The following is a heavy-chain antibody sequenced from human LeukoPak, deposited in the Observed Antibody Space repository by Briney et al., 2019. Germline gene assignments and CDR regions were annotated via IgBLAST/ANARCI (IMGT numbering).Heavy chain of an antibody. J-gene: IGHJ4*02. CDR1: GGSISSYY. CDR2: IYSSGST. V-gene: IGHV4-4*07. CDR3: AGSPGYDFWSGYHDY. D-gene: IGHD3-3*01. Sequence: PSETLSLTCTVSGGSISSYYWSWIRQPAGKGLEWIGRIYSSGSTNYNPSLKSRVTMSVDTSKNQFSLKLSSVTAADTAVYYCAGSPGYDFWSGYHDYWGQGTLVTVSS.